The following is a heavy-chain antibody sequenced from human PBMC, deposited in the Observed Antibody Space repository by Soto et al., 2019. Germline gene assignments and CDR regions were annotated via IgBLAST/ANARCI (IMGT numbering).Heavy chain of an antibody. Sequence: QSGGSLRLSCAASGFTFSSYGMHWVRQAPGKGLEWVAVIWYDGSNKYYADSVKGRFTISRDNSKNTLYLQMNSLRAEDTAVYYCARLMGGMKTYYYYYYGMDVWGQGTTVTVSS. CDR1: GFTFSSYG. V-gene: IGHV3-33*01. D-gene: IGHD3-16*01. J-gene: IGHJ6*02. CDR2: IWYDGSNK. CDR3: ARLMGGMKTYYYYYYGMDV.